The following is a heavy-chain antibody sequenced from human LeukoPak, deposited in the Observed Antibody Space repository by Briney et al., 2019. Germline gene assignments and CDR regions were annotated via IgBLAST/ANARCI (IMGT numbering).Heavy chain of an antibody. CDR2: INPSGGST. Sequence: GASVKVSCKASGYTFTSYFLHWVRQAPGQGLEWMGTINPSGGSTTYAQKFQGRVTMTRDTSTSTVYMELSSLRYEDTAVYYCARARRIAAAQDAFDIWGQGTMVTVSS. CDR1: GYTFTSYF. J-gene: IGHJ3*02. CDR3: ARARRIAAAQDAFDI. D-gene: IGHD6-13*01. V-gene: IGHV1-46*01.